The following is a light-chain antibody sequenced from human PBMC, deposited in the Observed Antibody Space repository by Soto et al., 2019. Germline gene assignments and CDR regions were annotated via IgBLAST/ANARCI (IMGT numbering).Light chain of an antibody. CDR3: MQALQGPPT. V-gene: IGKV2-28*01. CDR2: LAS. J-gene: IGKJ1*01. Sequence: IVMTQSPLSLPVTPGEPASISCRSSQSLLHSNGYNYLDWYVQKPGQSPQLLISLASNRASGVPDRFRGSGSGTDFTLKISRVEAEDVGVYHCMQALQGPPTFGQGTKVDIK. CDR1: QSLLHSNGYNY.